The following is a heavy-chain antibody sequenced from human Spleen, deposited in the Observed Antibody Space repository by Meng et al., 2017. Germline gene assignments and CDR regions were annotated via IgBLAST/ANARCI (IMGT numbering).Heavy chain of an antibody. J-gene: IGHJ4*02. CDR3: ARGAVVASTYYFDY. CDR1: GGTFSSYA. Sequence: SVKVSCKASGGTFSSYAISWVRQAPGQGLEWMGGIIPIFGPTNYAQKFQGRVTITADESTSTAYMELSDLTSEDTALYYCARGAVVASTYYFDYWGQGSLVTVSS. CDR2: IIPIFGPT. V-gene: IGHV1-69*13. D-gene: IGHD2-15*01.